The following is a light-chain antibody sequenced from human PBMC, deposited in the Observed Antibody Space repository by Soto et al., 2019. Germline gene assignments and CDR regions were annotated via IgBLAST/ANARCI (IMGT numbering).Light chain of an antibody. V-gene: IGLV2-8*01. CDR3: TSYAGGNNV. CDR2: EVN. J-gene: IGLJ1*01. CDR1: SSDVGGYNY. Sequence: QSALTQPPSASGSPGQSVTISCTGTSSDVGGYNYVSWYQQHPSKVPKLMVYEVNKRLSGVPDRFSGSKSGNTASLTVSGLQAEDEADYYCTSYAGGNNVFGTGTKVTVL.